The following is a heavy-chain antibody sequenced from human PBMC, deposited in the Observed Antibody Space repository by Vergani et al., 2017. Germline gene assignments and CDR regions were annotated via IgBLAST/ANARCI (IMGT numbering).Heavy chain of an antibody. CDR3: ARGGDSGSYSSKYYYYYYMDV. V-gene: IGHV1-69*01. J-gene: IGHJ6*03. D-gene: IGHD1-26*01. Sequence: QVQLVQSGAEVKKPGSSVKVSCKASGGTFSSYAISWVRQAPGQGLEWMGGIIPIFGTANYAQKFQGRVTITADESTSTAYMELSSLRSEDTAVYYCARGGDSGSYSSKYYYYYYMDVWGKGTTVTXSS. CDR2: IIPIFGTA. CDR1: GGTFSSYA.